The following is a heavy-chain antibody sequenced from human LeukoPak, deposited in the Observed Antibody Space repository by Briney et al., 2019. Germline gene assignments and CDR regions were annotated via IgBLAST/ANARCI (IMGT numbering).Heavy chain of an antibody. Sequence: GASVKVSCKASGYTFTGYYMHWVRQAPGQGLEWMGWINPNSGGTNYAQKFQGRVTMTRDTSISTAYMELSRLRSDDTAVYYCARTRTVTDFYWYFDLWGRGTLVTVSS. CDR2: INPNSGGT. D-gene: IGHD4-17*01. V-gene: IGHV1-2*02. J-gene: IGHJ2*01. CDR3: ARTRTVTDFYWYFDL. CDR1: GYTFTGYY.